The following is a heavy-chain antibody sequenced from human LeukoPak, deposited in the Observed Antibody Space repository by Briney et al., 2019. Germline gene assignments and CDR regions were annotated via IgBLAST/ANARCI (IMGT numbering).Heavy chain of an antibody. J-gene: IGHJ3*02. CDR1: GFTFSSYA. Sequence: PGGSLRLSCAASGFTFSSYAMSWVRQAPARGLEWVSSLRGGGETFYADSVKGRFTLSRDDAKNSLYLQMDSLRVEDTAVYYCAREVAGHDTAWLHAFDIWGQGAMVTVSS. CDR3: AREVAGHDTAWLHAFDI. D-gene: IGHD3-9*01. V-gene: IGHV3-23*01. CDR2: LRGGGET.